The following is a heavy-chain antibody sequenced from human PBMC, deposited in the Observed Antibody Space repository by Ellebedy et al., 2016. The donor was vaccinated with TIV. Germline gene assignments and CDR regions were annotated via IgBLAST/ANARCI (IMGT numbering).Heavy chain of an antibody. D-gene: IGHD1-26*01. V-gene: IGHV1-2*02. Sequence: ASVKVSCKASGYSFTGYYMHWVRQAPGQGLEWMGWINPNRGGTNYAQKFQGRVTMTRATSISTAYMELSRLRSDDTAVYYCARGARGIYAFDIWGQGTTVTVSS. CDR2: INPNRGGT. CDR3: ARGARGIYAFDI. CDR1: GYSFTGYY. J-gene: IGHJ3*02.